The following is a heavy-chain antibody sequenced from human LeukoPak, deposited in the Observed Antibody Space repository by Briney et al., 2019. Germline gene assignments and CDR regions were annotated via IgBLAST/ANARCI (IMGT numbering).Heavy chain of an antibody. CDR3: ARFGELLSQFDY. J-gene: IGHJ4*02. V-gene: IGHV1-69*01. Sequence: SSVKVSCKASGGTFSSYAISCVRQAPGQGLEWMGGIIPIFGTANYAQKFQGRVTITADESTSTAYMELSSLRSEDTAVYYCARFGELLSQFDYWGQGTLVTVSS. CDR2: IIPIFGTA. D-gene: IGHD3-10*01. CDR1: GGTFSSYA.